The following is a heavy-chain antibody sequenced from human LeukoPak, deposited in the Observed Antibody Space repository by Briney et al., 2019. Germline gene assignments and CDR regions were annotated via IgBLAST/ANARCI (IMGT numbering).Heavy chain of an antibody. CDR2: IIPIFGTA. CDR1: GGTFSSYA. J-gene: IGHJ4*02. CDR3: ARGTEAEGDYDFWSGLLNY. D-gene: IGHD3-3*01. Sequence: SVKVSCKASGGTFSSYAISWVRQAPGQGLEWMGGIIPIFGTANYAQKFQGRVTITTAESTSTAYMELSSLRSEDTAVYYCARGTEAEGDYDFWSGLLNYWGQGTLVTVSS. V-gene: IGHV1-69*05.